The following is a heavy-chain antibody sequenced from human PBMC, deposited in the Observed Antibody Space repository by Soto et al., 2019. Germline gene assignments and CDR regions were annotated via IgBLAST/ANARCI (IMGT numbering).Heavy chain of an antibody. CDR1: GFTFSSYG. Sequence: GGSLRLSCAASGFTFSSYGMHWVRQAPGKGLEWVAVIWYDGSNKYYADSVKGRFTISRDNSKNTLYLQMNSLRAEDTAVYYCARDHFGYCSSTSCPPKNYYGMDVWGQGTTVTVSS. D-gene: IGHD2-2*03. CDR3: ARDHFGYCSSTSCPPKNYYGMDV. CDR2: IWYDGSNK. J-gene: IGHJ6*02. V-gene: IGHV3-33*01.